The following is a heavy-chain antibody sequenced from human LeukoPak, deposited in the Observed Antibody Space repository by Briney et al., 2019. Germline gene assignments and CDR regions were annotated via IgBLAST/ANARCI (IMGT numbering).Heavy chain of an antibody. V-gene: IGHV4-34*01. Sequence: SETLSLTCAVYGGSFSGYYWSWIRQPPGKGLEWIGSIYYSGSTYYNPSLKSRVSISVDTSKNQFSLKLSSVTAADTAVYYCATLVGATTSGYYYYYMDVWGKGTTVTVSS. CDR3: ATLVGATTSGYYYYYMDV. CDR1: GGSFSGYY. D-gene: IGHD1-26*01. J-gene: IGHJ6*03. CDR2: IYYSGST.